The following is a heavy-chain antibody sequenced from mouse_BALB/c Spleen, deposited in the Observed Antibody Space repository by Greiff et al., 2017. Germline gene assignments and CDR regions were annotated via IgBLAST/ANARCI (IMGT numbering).Heavy chain of an antibody. V-gene: IGHV2-9*02. CDR2: IWAGGST. CDR3: ARDENYDYAWFDY. CDR1: GFSLTSYG. D-gene: IGHD2-4*01. Sequence: QVQLQQSGPGLVAPSQSLSITCTVSGFSLTSYGVHWVRQPPGKGLEWLGVIWAGGSTNYNSALMSRLSISKDNSKSQVFLKMNSLQTDDTAMYYCARDENYDYAWFDYWGQGTLVTVSA. J-gene: IGHJ3*01.